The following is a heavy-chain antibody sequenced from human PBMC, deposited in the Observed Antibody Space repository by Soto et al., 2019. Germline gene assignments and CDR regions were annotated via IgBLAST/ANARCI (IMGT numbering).Heavy chain of an antibody. Sequence: QVQLQQWGAGLLKPSETLSLTCAVYGGSFSGYYWSWIRQPPGKGLEWIGEINHSGSTNYNPSLKSRVTRSVDTSKNQFSLKLSSVTAADSAVYYCARGGKRRHCSSTSCTRYPDRNSYYYGMDVWGQGTTVTVSS. CDR2: INHSGST. V-gene: IGHV4-34*01. CDR1: GGSFSGYY. D-gene: IGHD2-2*01. CDR3: ARGGKRRHCSSTSCTRYPDRNSYYYGMDV. J-gene: IGHJ6*02.